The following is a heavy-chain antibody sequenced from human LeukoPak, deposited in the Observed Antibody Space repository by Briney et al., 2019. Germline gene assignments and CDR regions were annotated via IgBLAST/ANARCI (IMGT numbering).Heavy chain of an antibody. CDR1: GFTFSSSA. D-gene: IGHD5-18*01. J-gene: IGHJ4*02. CDR3: ASTKEDTAMAPFDY. Sequence: GGSLRLSCAASGFTFSSSAMNWVRQAPGKGLEWVSYISSSSSYTNYADSVKGRFTISRDNAKNSLYLQMNSLRAEDTAVYYCASTKEDTAMAPFDYWGQGTLVTVSS. V-gene: IGHV3-48*03. CDR2: ISSSSSYT.